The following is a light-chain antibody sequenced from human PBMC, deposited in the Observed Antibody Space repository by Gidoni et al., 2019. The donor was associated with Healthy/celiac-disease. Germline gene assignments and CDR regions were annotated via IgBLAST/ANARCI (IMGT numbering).Light chain of an antibody. CDR3: QQRSNWLT. CDR1: QSVSSS. CDR2: DAS. J-gene: IGKJ4*01. Sequence: EIVLTQSPATLSLSPGERATLSCRSSQSVSSSLAWYQQKPGQAPRLLIYDASNRATGIPAMFSGGVSGTDFTLTISSLEPEDFAVYYCQQRSNWLTFGGGTKVEIK. V-gene: IGKV3-11*01.